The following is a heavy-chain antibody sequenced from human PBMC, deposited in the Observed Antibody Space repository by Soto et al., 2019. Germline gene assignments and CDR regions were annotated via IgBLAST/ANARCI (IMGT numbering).Heavy chain of an antibody. CDR2: ISGSGDST. D-gene: IGHD6-13*01. Sequence: EVQLLESGGGLVQPGGSLRLSCAASGFTFSSYAMSWVRQAPGKGLEWVSVISGSGDSTYYADSVKGRFTISRDNSKTTLYLQMNSLRAEDTAVYYCAKRGSSSYFDYWGQGTLVTVSS. CDR1: GFTFSSYA. CDR3: AKRGSSSYFDY. V-gene: IGHV3-23*01. J-gene: IGHJ4*02.